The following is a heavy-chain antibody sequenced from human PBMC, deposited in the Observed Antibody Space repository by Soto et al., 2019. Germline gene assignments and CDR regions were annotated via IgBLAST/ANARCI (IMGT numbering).Heavy chain of an antibody. CDR3: AFLGNYGWKGGMDV. CDR1: GFTFISYG. Sequence: QVQLVESGGGVVQPGRSLRLSCAASGFTFISYGVHLVRQAPGKGLEWVAVISYDGSNKYYADSVKGRFTISRDNSKNTLYLQMNSLRAEDTAVYYCAFLGNYGWKGGMDVWGQVTTVTVSS. J-gene: IGHJ6*02. CDR2: ISYDGSNK. D-gene: IGHD4-4*01. V-gene: IGHV3-30*03.